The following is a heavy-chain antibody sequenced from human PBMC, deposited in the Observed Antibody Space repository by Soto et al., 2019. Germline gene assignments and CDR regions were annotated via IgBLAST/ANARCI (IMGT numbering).Heavy chain of an antibody. D-gene: IGHD2-15*01. Sequence: SETLSLTCAVSGGSISSSSYYWDWIRQPPGKGLEWIGTIYYSETSNYNPSLRGRVTIVVDTSRNEFSLRLTSATAADTAVYYCTRHAIGVVVPAAIRNWGQGSLVTVPQ. CDR2: IYYSETS. V-gene: IGHV4-39*01. CDR3: TRHAIGVVVPAAIRN. CDR1: GGSISSSSYY. J-gene: IGHJ1*01.